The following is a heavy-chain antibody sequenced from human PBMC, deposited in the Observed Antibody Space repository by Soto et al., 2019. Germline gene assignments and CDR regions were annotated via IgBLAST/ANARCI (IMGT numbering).Heavy chain of an antibody. D-gene: IGHD1-1*01. Sequence: QVQLVQSGAEVKKPGSSVKVSCKASGGTFSSYAISWVRQAPGQGLEWMGGIIPIFGTANYAQKFQGRVTITGDGSTSTAYMELSSLRSEDTAVYYFSSPTKPLYFYFGMDVWGQGTTVTVSS. J-gene: IGHJ6*02. CDR3: SSPTKPLYFYFGMDV. V-gene: IGHV1-69*12. CDR1: GGTFSSYA. CDR2: IIPIFGTA.